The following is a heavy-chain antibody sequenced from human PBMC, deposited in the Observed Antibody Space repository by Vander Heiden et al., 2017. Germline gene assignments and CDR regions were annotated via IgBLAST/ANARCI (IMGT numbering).Heavy chain of an antibody. CDR1: GFTFSSSA. V-gene: IGHV3-23*01. CDR3: AQRGSGWYHDY. CDR2: IGASGVST. D-gene: IGHD6-19*01. J-gene: IGHJ4*02. Sequence: EVQLLESGGGSVQPGGSLSLSCAASGFTFSSSAMNWVRQAPGKGLEWGSAIGASGVSTYYADSVKGRFTISRDNSKNTLYLQMNSLRAEDTAVYYCAQRGSGWYHDYWGQGTLLTVSS.